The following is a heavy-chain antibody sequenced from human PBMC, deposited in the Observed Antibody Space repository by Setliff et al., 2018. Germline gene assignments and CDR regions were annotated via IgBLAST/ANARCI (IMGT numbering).Heavy chain of an antibody. CDR3: ARLPPLHTPMALTFDY. CDR1: GASVSSHY. CDR2: MYYSGDT. J-gene: IGHJ4*02. Sequence: PSETLSLTCNVSGASVSSHYWDWIRQPPGKGLEWIGYMYYSGDTNYNPSLKGRVTISVDTSKNQFSLELRSVTAADTAVYYCARLPPLHTPMALTFDYWGQGILVTVSS. V-gene: IGHV4-59*08. D-gene: IGHD5-18*01.